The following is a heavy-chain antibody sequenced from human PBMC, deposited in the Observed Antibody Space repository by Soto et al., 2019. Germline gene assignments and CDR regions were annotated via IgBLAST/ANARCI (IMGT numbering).Heavy chain of an antibody. D-gene: IGHD5-18*01. J-gene: IGHJ6*02. Sequence: GGSLRLSCAASGFTFSSYAMHWVRQAPGKGLEWVAVISYDGSNKYYADSVKGRFTISRDNSKNTLYLQMNSLRAEDTAVYYCAREGAAMVTYYYYGMDVWGQGTTVTVS. CDR3: AREGAAMVTYYYYGMDV. V-gene: IGHV3-30-3*01. CDR1: GFTFSSYA. CDR2: ISYDGSNK.